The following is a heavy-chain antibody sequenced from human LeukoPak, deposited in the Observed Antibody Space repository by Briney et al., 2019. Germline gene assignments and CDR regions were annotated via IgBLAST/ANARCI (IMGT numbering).Heavy chain of an antibody. Sequence: GGSLRLSCEVSGLSFSGFWMSWVRQAPGKGLEWVANINENGGEKYYVDSVKGRFTISRDNAKNSMYLQMNSLRVEDTAVYYCAGGGHLDYWGQGTLVTVSS. CDR3: AGGGHLDY. D-gene: IGHD3-16*01. V-gene: IGHV3-7*01. J-gene: IGHJ4*02. CDR2: INENGGEK. CDR1: GLSFSGFW.